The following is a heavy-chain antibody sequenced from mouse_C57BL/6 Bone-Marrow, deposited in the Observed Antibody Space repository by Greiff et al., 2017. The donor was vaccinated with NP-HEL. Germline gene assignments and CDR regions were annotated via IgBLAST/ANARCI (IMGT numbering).Heavy chain of an antibody. CDR2: INPNNGGT. V-gene: IGHV1-26*01. D-gene: IGHD1-1*01. CDR3: ARSDYGSSYWYFDV. Sequence: EVQLQQSGPELVKPGASVKISCKASGYTFTDYYMNWVKQSHGKSLEWIGDINPNNGGTSYNQKFKGKATLTADKSSSTAYMELRSLTSEDSAVYYCARSDYGSSYWYFDVWGTGTTVTVSS. CDR1: GYTFTDYY. J-gene: IGHJ1*03.